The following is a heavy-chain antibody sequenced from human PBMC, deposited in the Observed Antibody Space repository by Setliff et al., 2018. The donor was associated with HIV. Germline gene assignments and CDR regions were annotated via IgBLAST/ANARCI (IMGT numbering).Heavy chain of an antibody. J-gene: IGHJ4*02. D-gene: IGHD6-19*01. V-gene: IGHV4-39*02. Sequence: LSLTCTVSGGSISGSNYYWGWIRQPPGKGLEWVGSIYYSGSTYYSPSPKSRVTISVDTSKNQFSLTLTSVTAADTAVYYCARDQAIAVAGTLDYWGQGTLVTVSS. CDR3: ARDQAIAVAGTLDY. CDR1: GGSISGSNYY. CDR2: IYYSGST.